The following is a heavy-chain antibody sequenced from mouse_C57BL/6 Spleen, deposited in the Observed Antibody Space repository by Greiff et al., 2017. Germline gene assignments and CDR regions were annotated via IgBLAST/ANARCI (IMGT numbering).Heavy chain of an antibody. J-gene: IGHJ4*01. V-gene: IGHV1-53*01. D-gene: IGHD1-1*01. Sequence: VQLQQPGTELVKPGASVKLSCKASGYTFTSYWMHWVKQRPGQGLEWIGNINPSNGGTNYNEKFKSKATLTVDKSSSTAYMQLSSLTSEDSAVYYCARWSYYGLYAMDYWGQGTSVTVSS. CDR2: INPSNGGT. CDR3: ARWSYYGLYAMDY. CDR1: GYTFTSYW.